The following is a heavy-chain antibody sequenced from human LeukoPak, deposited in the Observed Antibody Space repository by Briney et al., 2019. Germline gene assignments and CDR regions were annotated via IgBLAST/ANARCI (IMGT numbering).Heavy chain of an antibody. Sequence: PGRSLRLSCAASGFTLSNSGMSWVRQAPGKGLEWVSGIPGSGGNTYYADSVRGRFTISRDNSKNTLYLQMNSLRAEDTAVYYCAKSYSGNYNDAFGIWGQGTMVTVSS. V-gene: IGHV3-23*01. CDR2: IPGSGGNT. J-gene: IGHJ3*02. CDR3: AKSYSGNYNDAFGI. CDR1: GFTLSNSG. D-gene: IGHD1-26*01.